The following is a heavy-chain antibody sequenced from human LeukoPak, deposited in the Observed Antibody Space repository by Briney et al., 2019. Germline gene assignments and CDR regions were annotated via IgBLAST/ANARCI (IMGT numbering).Heavy chain of an antibody. Sequence: PSETLSLTCAVYGGSFSGYYWSWIRQPPGKGLEWIGEINHSGSTNYNPSLKSRVTISVDTSKNQFSLKLSSVTAADTAVYYCARPISTRYSYGSRMGFDYWGQGTLVTVSS. CDR1: GGSFSGYY. CDR3: ARPISTRYSYGSRMGFDY. J-gene: IGHJ4*02. D-gene: IGHD5-18*01. CDR2: INHSGST. V-gene: IGHV4-34*01.